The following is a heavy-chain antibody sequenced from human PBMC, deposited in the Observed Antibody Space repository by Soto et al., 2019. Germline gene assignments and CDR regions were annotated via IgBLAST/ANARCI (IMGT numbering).Heavy chain of an antibody. D-gene: IGHD3-9*01. CDR2: IDGSGGNI. CDR1: GFTFSSYA. CDR3: ARESIVLRYFDDHNWFDP. Sequence: QAGGSLSLSCAASGFTFSSYAMGWVRQAPGKGLEWVSFIDGSGGNIYHADSVKGRFTISRDNAKNSLYLQMNSLRAEDTAVYYCARESIVLRYFDDHNWFDPWGQGTLVTVSS. V-gene: IGHV3-48*01. J-gene: IGHJ5*02.